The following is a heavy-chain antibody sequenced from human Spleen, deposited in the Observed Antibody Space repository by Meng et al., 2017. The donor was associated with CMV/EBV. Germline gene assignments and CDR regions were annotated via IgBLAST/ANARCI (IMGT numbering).Heavy chain of an antibody. Sequence: GESLKISCEASGFRLDNYGMSWVRQAPGKGLEWVSGNNWNGGSTGYGDSVKGRFTISRDNAKNSLYLQMNSLRVEDTGMYYCARGFYSGSWYGDYYFYGMDVWGRGTMVTVSS. CDR1: GFRLDNYG. J-gene: IGHJ6*02. D-gene: IGHD6-13*01. CDR2: NNWNGGST. V-gene: IGHV3-20*04. CDR3: ARGFYSGSWYGDYYFYGMDV.